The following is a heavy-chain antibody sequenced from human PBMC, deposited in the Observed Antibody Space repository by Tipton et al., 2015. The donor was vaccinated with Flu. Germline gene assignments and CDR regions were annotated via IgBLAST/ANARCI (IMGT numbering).Heavy chain of an antibody. Sequence: SLRLSCAVSGISVSSNYMSWVRQAPGKGLEWLSIIYAGGSTHYGDSVKGRFTVSRDTSKNTLFLQMDSLRAEDTAVYYCARDKLGTVGPLESWGQGTLVAVSS. CDR1: GISVSSNY. D-gene: IGHD1-26*01. J-gene: IGHJ4*02. CDR3: ARDKLGTVGPLES. CDR2: IYAGGST. V-gene: IGHV3-53*01.